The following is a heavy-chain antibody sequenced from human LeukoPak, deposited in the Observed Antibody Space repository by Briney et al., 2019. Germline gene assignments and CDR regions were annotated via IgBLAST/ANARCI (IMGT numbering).Heavy chain of an antibody. CDR2: INAGNGNT. CDR3: ARARGVRFLEWARYYYGMDV. V-gene: IGHV1-3*01. J-gene: IGHJ6*02. Sequence: ASVKVSCKASGYTLTSYAMHWGRQAPGQRLEWMGWINAGNGNTKYSQKFQGRVTITRDTSASTAYMELSSLRSEDTAVYYCARARGVRFLEWARYYYGMDVWGQGTTVTVSS. D-gene: IGHD3-3*01. CDR1: GYTLTSYA.